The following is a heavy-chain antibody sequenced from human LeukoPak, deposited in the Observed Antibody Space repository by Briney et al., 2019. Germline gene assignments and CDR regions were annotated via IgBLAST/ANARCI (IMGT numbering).Heavy chain of an antibody. V-gene: IGHV1-69*13. CDR1: GGTFSSYA. J-gene: IGHJ4*02. CDR2: IIPIFGTA. D-gene: IGHD3-10*01. CDR3: ARGSIMMVRGVNYFDY. Sequence: GASVTVSCKASGGTFSSYAISWVRQAPGQGLEWMGGIIPIFGTANYAQKFQGRVTITADESTSTAYMELSSLRSEDTAVYYCARGSIMMVRGVNYFDYWGQGTLVTVSS.